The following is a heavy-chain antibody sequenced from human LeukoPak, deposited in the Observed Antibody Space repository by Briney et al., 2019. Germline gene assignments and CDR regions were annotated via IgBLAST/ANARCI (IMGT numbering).Heavy chain of an antibody. CDR3: ARSARYYYGSGSYYYYFDY. Sequence: GGSLRLSCAASGFTFSSYGMHWVRQAPGKGLEWVAVIWYDGSNKYYADSVKGRFTISRDNSKNTLYLQMNSLRAEDTAVYYCARSARYYYGSGSYYYYFDYWGQGTLVTVSS. CDR2: IWYDGSNK. D-gene: IGHD3-10*01. CDR1: GFTFSSYG. J-gene: IGHJ4*02. V-gene: IGHV3-33*01.